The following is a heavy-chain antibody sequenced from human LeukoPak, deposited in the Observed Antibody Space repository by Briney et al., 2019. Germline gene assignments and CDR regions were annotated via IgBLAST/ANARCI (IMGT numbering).Heavy chain of an antibody. V-gene: IGHV3-7*04. CDR1: GFTFSTYW. Sequence: GGGLMLSCAASGFTFSTYWMSWVRQAPGRGLEWVANIKHDGSETFYVDSVRGRFTISRDDAKNSLYLQLNSLRAEDTALYYCARITGIEAAGDYWGQGTLVTVSS. J-gene: IGHJ4*02. CDR3: ARITGIEAAGDY. D-gene: IGHD6-13*01. CDR2: IKHDGSET.